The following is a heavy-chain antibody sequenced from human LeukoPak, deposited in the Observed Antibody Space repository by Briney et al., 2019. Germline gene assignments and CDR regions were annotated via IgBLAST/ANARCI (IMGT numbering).Heavy chain of an antibody. D-gene: IGHD2-21*01. CDR3: ARGGGDWGFHQSDY. CDR1: GGSFSSGSYY. V-gene: IGHV4-61*02. Sequence: SETLSLTCTVSGGSFSSGSYYWSWIRQPAGKGLEWIVRIYTSGSTNYNPSLKSRVTISVDTSKNQFSLKLSSVTAADTAVYYCARGGGDWGFHQSDYWGQGTLVTVSS. CDR2: IYTSGST. J-gene: IGHJ4*02.